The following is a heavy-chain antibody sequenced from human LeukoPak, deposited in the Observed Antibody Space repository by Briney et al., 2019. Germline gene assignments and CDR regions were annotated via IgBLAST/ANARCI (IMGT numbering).Heavy chain of an antibody. Sequence: ASVKVSCKASGYTFTDYYMHWVRQAPGQGLEWMGWVNPNSGDTSYAQKFQDRVTMTRDTSISTAYMELSRLQSDDTAVYYCAISSGWYSSFNYWGQGTLVTVSS. V-gene: IGHV1-2*02. CDR3: AISSGWYSSFNY. J-gene: IGHJ4*02. D-gene: IGHD6-19*01. CDR1: GYTFTDYY. CDR2: VNPNSGDT.